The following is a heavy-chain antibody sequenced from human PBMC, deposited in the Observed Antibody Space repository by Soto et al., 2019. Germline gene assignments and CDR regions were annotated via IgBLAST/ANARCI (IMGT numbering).Heavy chain of an antibody. CDR2: SSDDNGKI. J-gene: IGHJ5*02. Sequence: QVQLVQSGAEVKKPGASVKVSCKASGYTFSRYGISWVRQAPGQGLEWMGWSSDDNGKIEYAQKIQGRVTMTTDTSTSTAYMELRSLRSDDTAVYYCVRWMSGIHSDWFDPWGQGTLVTVSS. CDR1: GYTFSRYG. CDR3: VRWMSGIHSDWFDP. V-gene: IGHV1-18*04. D-gene: IGHD1-26*01.